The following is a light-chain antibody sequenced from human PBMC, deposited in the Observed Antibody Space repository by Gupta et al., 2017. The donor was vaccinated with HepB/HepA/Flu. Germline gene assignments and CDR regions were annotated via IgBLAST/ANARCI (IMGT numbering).Light chain of an antibody. V-gene: IGLV2-14*01. Sequence: QSALTQPASVSGSPGQSLTISCTGTSSDVSWYQQHPGKAPKLMIYAVSNRPARVSYRFSGSKSGDTASLTISGLQAEDEADYYCSSFTSTSSLAVFGGGTKVTVL. CDR3: SSFTSTSSLAV. CDR1: SSDV. CDR2: AVS. J-gene: IGLJ2*01.